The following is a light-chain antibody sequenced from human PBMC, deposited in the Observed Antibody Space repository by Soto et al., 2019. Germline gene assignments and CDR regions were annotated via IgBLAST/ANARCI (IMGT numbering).Light chain of an antibody. Sequence: DIQMTQSASSLSASVGDRVTITCRASQSISSYLNWFQQRPGKAPKILIYGSSDLQSGVPSRFSGSGSGTDFSLTISSLQSEDFAVYYCQQYSSWPPITFGQGPRWIS. J-gene: IGKJ2*01. CDR2: GSS. CDR3: QQYSSWPPIT. CDR1: QSISSY. V-gene: IGKV1-39*01.